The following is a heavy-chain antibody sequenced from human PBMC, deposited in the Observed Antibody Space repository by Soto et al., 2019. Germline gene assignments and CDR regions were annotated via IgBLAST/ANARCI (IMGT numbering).Heavy chain of an antibody. CDR2: ISGSGSYT. J-gene: IGHJ4*02. CDR3: AKALRVADEGGYRNDYEVATYYFDY. Sequence: QVQLLESGGGLVKPGGSQRLSCVTSGFTFSDYYMGWVRQAPGKGLELISYISGSGSYTLYADSVKGRFTVSRDNANNSLSLLMRSLRGEETAMYYCAKALRVADEGGYRNDYEVATYYFDYWGQGTLVTVSS. D-gene: IGHD5-18*01. CDR1: GFTFSDYY. V-gene: IGHV3-11*06.